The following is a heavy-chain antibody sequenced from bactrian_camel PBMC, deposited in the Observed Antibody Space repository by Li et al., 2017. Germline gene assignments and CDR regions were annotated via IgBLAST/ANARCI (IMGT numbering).Heavy chain of an antibody. Sequence: HVQLVESGGGSVQAGGSLKLSCSASGYGFSTCGMGWYRQAPGKERELVSTISRDGTTTYADSVKGRFTISRDDAKNALYLQLNSPKTEDTAMYYCTREDPGAGRADWGQGTQVTVS. CDR2: ISRDGTT. D-gene: IGHD6*01. CDR1: GYGFSTCG. V-gene: IGHV3S53*01. J-gene: IGHJ4*01. CDR3: TREDPGAGRAD.